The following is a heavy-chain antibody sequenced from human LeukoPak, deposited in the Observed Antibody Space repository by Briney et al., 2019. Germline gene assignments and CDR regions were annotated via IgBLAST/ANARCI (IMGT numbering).Heavy chain of an antibody. CDR2: IYYSGST. CDR1: GGSVGSGNYY. J-gene: IGHJ6*02. CDR3: ARDRHSQDIVLMVYARDYYYGMDV. V-gene: IGHV4-61*01. Sequence: SSETLSLTCTVSGGSVGSGNYYWSWIRQPPGKGLEWIGYIYYSGSTNYNPSLKSRVTISVDKSKNQFSLKLSSVTAADTAVYYCARDRHSQDIVLMVYARDYYYGMDVWGQGTTVTVSS. D-gene: IGHD2-8*01.